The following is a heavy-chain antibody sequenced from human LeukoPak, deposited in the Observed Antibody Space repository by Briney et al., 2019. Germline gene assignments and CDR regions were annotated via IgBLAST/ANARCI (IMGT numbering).Heavy chain of an antibody. CDR2: INPNSGGT. J-gene: IGHJ3*02. D-gene: IGHD4-17*01. Sequence: ASVKVSCKASGYTFTGYYMHWVRQAPGQGLEWMGWINPNSGGTNYAQKFQGWDTMTRDTSISTAYMELSRLRSDDTAVYYCARGHDYGDPRDAFDIWGQGTMVTVSS. V-gene: IGHV1-2*04. CDR3: ARGHDYGDPRDAFDI. CDR1: GYTFTGYY.